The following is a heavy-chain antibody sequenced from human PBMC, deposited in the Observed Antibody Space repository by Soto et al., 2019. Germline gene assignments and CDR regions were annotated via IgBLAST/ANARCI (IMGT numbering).Heavy chain of an antibody. J-gene: IGHJ4*02. V-gene: IGHV3-23*04. Sequence: EVQLVESGGGLIQPGGSLRLSCAASGFTVSSNYMSWVRQAPGKGLEWVSVISGSGGSTYYADSVKGRFTISRDNSKNTLYLQMNSLRAEDTAVYYCAKDLRRTGYSWGQGTLVTVSS. D-gene: IGHD2-15*01. CDR3: AKDLRRTGYS. CDR2: ISGSGGST. CDR1: GFTVSSNY.